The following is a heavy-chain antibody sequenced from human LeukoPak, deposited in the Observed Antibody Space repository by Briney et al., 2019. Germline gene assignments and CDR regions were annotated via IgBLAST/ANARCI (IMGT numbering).Heavy chain of an antibody. Sequence: KPSETLSLTCTVSGGSISSYYWSWIRQPPGKGLEWIGYIYYSGSTNYNPSLKSRVTISVDTSKNQFSLKLSSVTAADTAVYYCARGVGGDRIVGAFDIWGQGTMVTVSS. CDR2: IYYSGST. CDR3: ARGVGGDRIVGAFDI. V-gene: IGHV4-59*01. J-gene: IGHJ3*02. D-gene: IGHD2-21*01. CDR1: GGSISSYY.